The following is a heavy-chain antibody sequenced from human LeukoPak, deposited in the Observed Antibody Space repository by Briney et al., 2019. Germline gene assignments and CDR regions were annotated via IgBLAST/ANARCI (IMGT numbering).Heavy chain of an antibody. D-gene: IGHD3-9*01. J-gene: IGHJ6*03. CDR1: GYTFTGYY. Sequence: ASVKVSCKASGYTFTGYYMHWVRQAPGQGLEWMGWINPNSGGTNYAQKFQGRVTMTRDTSISTAYMELSRLRSDDTAVYYCARGRREILRYFDWLPMDVWGKGTTVTISS. CDR3: ARGRREILRYFDWLPMDV. V-gene: IGHV1-2*02. CDR2: INPNSGGT.